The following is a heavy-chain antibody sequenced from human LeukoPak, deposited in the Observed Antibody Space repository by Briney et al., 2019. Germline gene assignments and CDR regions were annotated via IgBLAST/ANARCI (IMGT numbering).Heavy chain of an antibody. CDR2: IYPGDSDT. V-gene: IGHV5-51*01. D-gene: IGHD6-19*01. J-gene: IGHJ4*02. Sequence: GESLKISCKGSGYSFTSYWIGWVRQMPGKGLEWMGIIYPGDSDTRYSPSFQGQVTISADKSISTAHLQWSSLKASDTAMYYCARPAVAGTSEFAYWGQGTLVTVSS. CDR1: GYSFTSYW. CDR3: ARPAVAGTSEFAY.